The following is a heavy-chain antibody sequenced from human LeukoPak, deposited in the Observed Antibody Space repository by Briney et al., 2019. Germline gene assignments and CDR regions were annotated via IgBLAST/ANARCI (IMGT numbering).Heavy chain of an antibody. V-gene: IGHV1-18*01. CDR3: ARDRSCTGGSCYMDV. J-gene: IGHJ6*03. CDR1: GYTFTSYG. CDR2: ISAYNGNT. D-gene: IGHD2-15*01. Sequence: ASVKVSCKASGYTFTSYGISWVRQAPGQGLEWMGWISAYNGNTNYAQKLQGRVTLTTDTSTSTAYMELRSLRSDDTAVYYCARDRSCTGGSCYMDVWGRGTTVTVSS.